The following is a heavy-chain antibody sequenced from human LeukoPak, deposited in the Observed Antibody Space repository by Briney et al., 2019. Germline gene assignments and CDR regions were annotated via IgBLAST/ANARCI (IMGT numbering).Heavy chain of an antibody. CDR1: GFAFSSYG. V-gene: IGHV3-30*02. CDR3: AKESQLSYSGTFYIDY. J-gene: IGHJ4*02. D-gene: IGHD1-26*01. CDR2: IRYDGSNI. Sequence: GGSLRLSCAASGFAFSSYGMNWVRQAPGKGLEWVAFIRYDGSNIYYADSVKGRFSISRDNSKNTLYLQMNSLRPEDTAVYYCAKESQLSYSGTFYIDYWGQGTLVTVSS.